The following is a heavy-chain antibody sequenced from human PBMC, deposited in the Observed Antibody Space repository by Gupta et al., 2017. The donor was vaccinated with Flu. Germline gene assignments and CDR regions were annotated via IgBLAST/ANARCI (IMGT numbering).Heavy chain of an antibody. J-gene: IGHJ4*02. V-gene: IGHV3-23*01. Sequence: EVQLLESGGGLVQPGGSLRLSCAASGFTFSSYAMSWVRQAPGKGLEWVSAISGSGGSTYYADSVKGRFTISRDNSKNTLYLQMNSLRAEDTAVYYCAKTRCDYDFWSGYCSRFDYWGQGTLVTVSS. CDR1: GFTFSSYA. D-gene: IGHD3-3*01. CDR3: AKTRCDYDFWSGYCSRFDY. CDR2: ISGSGGST.